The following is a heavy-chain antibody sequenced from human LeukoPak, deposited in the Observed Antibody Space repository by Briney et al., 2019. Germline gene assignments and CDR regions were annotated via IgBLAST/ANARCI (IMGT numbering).Heavy chain of an antibody. D-gene: IGHD6-19*01. CDR1: GFTFNNYG. Sequence: GGSLRLSCAASGFTFNNYGMHCVRQAPGKGLEWVAFISEDGSNEKYADSVKGRFTISRDNAKNSVYLQINSLRAEDTAVYYWARDGVVDSSGWYVDYWGQGTLVTVSS. CDR3: ARDGVVDSSGWYVDY. V-gene: IGHV3-30*03. CDR2: ISEDGSNE. J-gene: IGHJ4*02.